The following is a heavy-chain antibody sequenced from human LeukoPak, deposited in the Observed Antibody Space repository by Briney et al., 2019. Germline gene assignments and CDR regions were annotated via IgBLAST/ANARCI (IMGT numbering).Heavy chain of an antibody. J-gene: IGHJ4*02. CDR2: ITASGGST. Sequence: GGSLRLSCAASGFTFSTYAMSWVRQAPGKGLEWVSVITASGGSTSYADSVKGRFTISRDNSKNTLYLQMNSLGAEDTAMYYCAKEFDSSSYDCDYWGQGTLVTVSS. CDR3: AKEFDSSSYDCDY. D-gene: IGHD3-22*01. CDR1: GFTFSTYA. V-gene: IGHV3-23*01.